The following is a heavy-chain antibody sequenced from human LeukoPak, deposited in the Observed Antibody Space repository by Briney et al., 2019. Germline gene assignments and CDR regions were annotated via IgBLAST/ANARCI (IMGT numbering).Heavy chain of an antibody. CDR1: GFTFDDYA. CDR2: ISWNSGSI. V-gene: IGHV3-9*01. J-gene: IGHJ3*02. CDR3: AKPAAGGGAFDI. Sequence: GGSPRLSCAASGFTFDDYAMHWVRQAPGRGLEWVSGISWNSGSIGYADSVKGRYTISRDNAKNSLYLQMNSLRAEDTALYYCAKPAAGGGAFDIWGQGTMVTVSS.